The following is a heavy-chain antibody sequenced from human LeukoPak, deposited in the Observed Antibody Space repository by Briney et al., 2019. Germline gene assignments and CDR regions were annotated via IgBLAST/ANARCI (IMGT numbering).Heavy chain of an antibody. CDR2: TYYRSKWYN. CDR3: ARDSAAVGATEDYFDY. Sequence: SQTLSLTCALSGDSVSSNSAAWNWIRQSPSRGLEWLGRTYYRSKWYNDYAVSVKSRITINPDTSKNQFSLQLNSVTPEDTAVYYCARDSAAVGATEDYFDYWGQGTLVTVSS. CDR1: GDSVSSNSAA. D-gene: IGHD1-26*01. V-gene: IGHV6-1*01. J-gene: IGHJ4*02.